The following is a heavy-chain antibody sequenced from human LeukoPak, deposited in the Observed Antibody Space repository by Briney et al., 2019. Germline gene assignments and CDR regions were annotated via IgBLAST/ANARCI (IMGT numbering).Heavy chain of an antibody. J-gene: IGHJ4*02. V-gene: IGHV3-48*01. D-gene: IGHD5-18*01. CDR2: ISRTGTTI. CDR1: GFTFNSYT. CDR3: ARHDSFIPY. Sequence: GGSLRLSCAASGFTFNSYTMNWVRQAPGKGLEWISYISRTGTTIYYADSVKGRFTISRDNTKNTVYLQLNNLRADDTAVYFCARHDSFIPYWGQGTLVIVSS.